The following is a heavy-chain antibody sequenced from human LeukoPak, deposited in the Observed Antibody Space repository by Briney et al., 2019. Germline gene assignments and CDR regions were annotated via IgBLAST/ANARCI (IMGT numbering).Heavy chain of an antibody. CDR2: IYYSGST. Sequence: SETLSLTCTVSGGSISSYYWSWIRQPPGKGLEWIGYIYYSGSTNYNPSLKSRVTISVETSKNQFSLKLSSVTAADTAVYYCARDPSPFYSGSYLGFDPWGQGTLVTVSS. V-gene: IGHV4-59*01. CDR3: ARDPSPFYSGSYLGFDP. J-gene: IGHJ5*02. D-gene: IGHD1-26*01. CDR1: GGSISSYY.